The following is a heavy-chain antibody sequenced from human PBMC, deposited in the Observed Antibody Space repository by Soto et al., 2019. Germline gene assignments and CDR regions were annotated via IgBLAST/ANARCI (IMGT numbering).Heavy chain of an antibody. CDR1: GFTFSSYG. D-gene: IGHD6-19*01. CDR3: ARAVVEAVAGRYYYYGMDV. J-gene: IGHJ6*02. CDR2: IWYDGSNK. Sequence: GGSLRLSCAASGFTFSSYGMHWVRQAPGKGLEWVAVIWYDGSNKYYADSVKGRFTISRDNSKNTLYLQMNSLRAEDTAVYYCARAVVEAVAGRYYYYGMDVWGQGPTVTVSS. V-gene: IGHV3-33*01.